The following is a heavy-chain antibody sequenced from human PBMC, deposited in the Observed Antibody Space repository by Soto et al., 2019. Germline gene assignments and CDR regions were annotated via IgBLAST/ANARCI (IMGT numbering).Heavy chain of an antibody. CDR1: GYTFTSSD. J-gene: IGHJ6*02. V-gene: IGHV1-8*01. CDR2: MNPNSGNP. D-gene: IGHD6-19*01. Sequence: QVQLVQSGAEVKKPGASVKVSCKASGYTFTSSDINWVRQAPGQGLEWMGWMNPNSGNPGYAQKFQGRVTMPRNTSKSTAYIEVSSLRSEDKAGYYCARVFASGWHHYYYYYYGMEVWGPGTPVTVSS. CDR3: ARVFASGWHHYYYYYYGMEV.